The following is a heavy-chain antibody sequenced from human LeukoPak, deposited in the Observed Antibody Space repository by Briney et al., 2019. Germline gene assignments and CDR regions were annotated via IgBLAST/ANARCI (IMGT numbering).Heavy chain of an antibody. Sequence: SETLSLTCTVSGGSISSSSYYWGWIRQPPGKGLEWIGSIYYSGSTYDNPSLKSRVTISVDTSKNQFFLKLTSVTAADPAVYFCANTTNDYSNYYYFDVWGKGATVTVSS. D-gene: IGHD4-11*01. V-gene: IGHV4-39*01. CDR3: ANTTNDYSNYYYFDV. CDR1: GGSISSSSYY. J-gene: IGHJ6*03. CDR2: IYYSGST.